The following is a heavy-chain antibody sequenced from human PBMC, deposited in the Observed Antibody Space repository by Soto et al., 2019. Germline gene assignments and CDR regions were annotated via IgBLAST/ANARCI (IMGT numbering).Heavy chain of an antibody. CDR2: MQPTTGRT. CDR1: GSRFPGLD. J-gene: IGHJ4*02. D-gene: IGHD1-26*01. V-gene: IGHV1-8*01. Sequence: SCKASGSRFPGLDIDWVRQTAGQGLEWMGWMQPTTGRTGYAQKFQGRVTMTRDTSINTAYMELTTLTSDDTAFYYCARGVSAGVDYWGQGTLVNVSA. CDR3: ARGVSAGVDY.